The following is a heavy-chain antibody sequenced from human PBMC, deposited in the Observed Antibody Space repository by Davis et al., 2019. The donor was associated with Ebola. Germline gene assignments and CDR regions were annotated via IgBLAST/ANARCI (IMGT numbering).Heavy chain of an antibody. V-gene: IGHV3-53*01. CDR2: IYSGGST. D-gene: IGHD3-10*01. J-gene: IGHJ4*02. CDR1: GFTVSSNY. CDR3: ARGRTLAY. Sequence: GGSLRLSCAASGFTVSSNYMSWVRQAPGKGLEWVSVIYSGGSTYYADSVKGRFTISRDNAKNSLFLQMNSLRAEDTAVYFCARGRTLAYWGQGTLVTVSS.